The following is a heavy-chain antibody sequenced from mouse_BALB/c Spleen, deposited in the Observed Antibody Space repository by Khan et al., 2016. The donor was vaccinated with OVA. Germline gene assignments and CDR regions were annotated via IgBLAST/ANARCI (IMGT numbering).Heavy chain of an antibody. J-gene: IGHJ2*01. CDR1: GYSITSDYA. CDR3: ASGGVLLRDPDYFDY. D-gene: IGHD1-1*01. V-gene: IGHV3-2*02. CDR2: ISYSGST. Sequence: EVQLQESGPGLLKPSQSLSLTCNVTGYSITSDYAWNWIRQFPGNKLECMAYISYSGSTTYSPSLRSRISFTRDTSKNQFFLQLNSVTTEDTAAYYCASGGVLLRDPDYFDYWGQGTTLTVSS.